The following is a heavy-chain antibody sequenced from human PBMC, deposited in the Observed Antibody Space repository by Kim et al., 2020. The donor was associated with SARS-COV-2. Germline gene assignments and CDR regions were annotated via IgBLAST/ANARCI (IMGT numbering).Heavy chain of an antibody. D-gene: IGHD3-22*01. CDR1: GFTFDDYA. J-gene: IGHJ4*02. V-gene: IGHV3-9*01. Sequence: GGSLRLSCAASGFTFDDYAMHWVRQVPGKGPEWVAGISWDNDDIAYADSVKGRFTVSRDKAKNSLYLQMNSLRAEDTAFYYCAKDRVETFYFDDSGFDHWGQGTLVTVSS. CDR2: ISWDNDDI. CDR3: AKDRVETFYFDDSGFDH.